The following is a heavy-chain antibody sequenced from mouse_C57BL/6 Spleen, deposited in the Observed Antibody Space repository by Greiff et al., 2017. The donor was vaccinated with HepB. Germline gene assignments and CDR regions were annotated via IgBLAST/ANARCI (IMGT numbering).Heavy chain of an antibody. Sequence: VQVVESGPELVKPGASVKISCKASGYSFTSYYIHWVKQRPGQGLEWIGWIYPGSGNTKYNEKFKGKATLTADTSSSTAYMQLSSLTSEDSAVYYCARSGGNYLYFDYWGQGTTLTVSS. V-gene: IGHV1-66*01. CDR2: IYPGSGNT. D-gene: IGHD2-1*01. CDR3: ARSGGNYLYFDY. J-gene: IGHJ2*01. CDR1: GYSFTSYY.